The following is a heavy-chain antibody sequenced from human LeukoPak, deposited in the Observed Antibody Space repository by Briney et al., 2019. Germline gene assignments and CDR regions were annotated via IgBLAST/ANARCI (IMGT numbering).Heavy chain of an antibody. V-gene: IGHV1-69*04. CDR1: GGTFSSYA. D-gene: IGHD3-3*01. CDR3: ARAVVSDRDFWSGYEYFDY. J-gene: IGHJ4*02. Sequence: PVASVKVSCKASGGTFSSYAISWVRQAPGQGLEWMGRIIPIFGIANYAQKFQGRVTITADKSTSTAYMELSSLRSEDTAVYYCARAVVSDRDFWSGYEYFDYWGQGTLVTVSS. CDR2: IIPIFGIA.